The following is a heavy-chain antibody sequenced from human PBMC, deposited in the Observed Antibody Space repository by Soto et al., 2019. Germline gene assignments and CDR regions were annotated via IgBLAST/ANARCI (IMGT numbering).Heavy chain of an antibody. J-gene: IGHJ5*02. CDR2: ISYDGSNK. CDR1: GFTFTTAW. Sequence: GGSLSLSCAASGFTFTTAWINWVRQAPGKGLEWVAVISYDGSNKYYADSVKGRFTISRDNSKNTLYLQMNSLRAEDTAVYYCAKGRLGKATLGWFDPWGQGTLVTVSS. V-gene: IGHV3-30*18. D-gene: IGHD3-16*01. CDR3: AKGRLGKATLGWFDP.